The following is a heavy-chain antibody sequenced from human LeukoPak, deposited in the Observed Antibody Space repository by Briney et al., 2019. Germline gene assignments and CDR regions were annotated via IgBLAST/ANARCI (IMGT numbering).Heavy chain of an antibody. CDR1: GLAFSSYW. D-gene: IGHD3-10*01. CDR2: IKQDGSVK. V-gene: IGHV3-7*01. CDR3: VREWLGNS. J-gene: IGHJ4*02. Sequence: GGSLRLSCAASGLAFSSYWMGWVRQAPGKGLEWVANIKQDGSVKNYVDSVKGRFTISRDNAKSSLYLQMKSLRAEDTAVYYCVREWLGNSWGQGTLVTVSS.